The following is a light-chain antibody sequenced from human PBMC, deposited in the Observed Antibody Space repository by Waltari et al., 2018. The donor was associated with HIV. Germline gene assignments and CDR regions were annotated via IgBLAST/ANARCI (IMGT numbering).Light chain of an antibody. CDR3: ATWDNSLSVWV. J-gene: IGLJ3*02. Sequence: QSVVTQPPSASGTPGQRVTISCSGSSSNIVDNYVYWYQQFPGTTPKPLIYMNDRRPSGVPDRGSGSKSGTAASLASSGLRSEDEADYYCATWDNSLSVWVFGGGSKLTVL. CDR1: SSNIVDNY. CDR2: MND. V-gene: IGLV1-47*01.